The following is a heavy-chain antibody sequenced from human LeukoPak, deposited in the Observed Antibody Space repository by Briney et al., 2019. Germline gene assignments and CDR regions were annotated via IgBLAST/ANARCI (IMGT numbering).Heavy chain of an antibody. Sequence: GGSLRLSCAASGFTFDDYAMHWVRQAPGKGLEWVSGINWNGGSTGYADSVKGRFTISRDNAKNTLYLQMNSLRAEDTAVYYCAKGGGTCSGGRCYSTHHIFDSWGQGTLVTVSS. V-gene: IGHV3-20*04. CDR3: AKGGGTCSGGRCYSTHHIFDS. CDR2: INWNGGST. CDR1: GFTFDDYA. J-gene: IGHJ4*02. D-gene: IGHD2-15*01.